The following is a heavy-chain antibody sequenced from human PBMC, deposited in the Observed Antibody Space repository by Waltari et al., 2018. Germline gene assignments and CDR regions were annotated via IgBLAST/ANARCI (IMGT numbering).Heavy chain of an antibody. Sequence: EVQLVQSGAEVKKPGESLKISCQGSGYSFARYWIGWVRQMPGKGLEWMGSIYPGDSSTTYSPSFQGQVTISVDTSISTAYLQWSSLKASDTAMYFCARQNIHSYGYGYFDYWGQGTLVTVSS. D-gene: IGHD5-18*01. V-gene: IGHV5-51*01. J-gene: IGHJ4*02. CDR1: GYSFARYW. CDR2: IYPGDSST. CDR3: ARQNIHSYGYGYFDY.